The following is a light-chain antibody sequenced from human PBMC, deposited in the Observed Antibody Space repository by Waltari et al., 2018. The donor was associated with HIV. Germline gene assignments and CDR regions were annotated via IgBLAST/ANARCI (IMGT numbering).Light chain of an antibody. J-gene: IGKJ1*01. CDR1: QYINKF. CDR3: QQTYSAPWT. Sequence: DIQTTQSPSSLSASVGDRVTITCRASQYINKFLNWYQQKSGKAPNLRINGSSTLQSGVPSRFSGSGSGTEVTLTISGLHPEDSAIYYCQQTYSAPWTFAQGTKVEIK. CDR2: GSS. V-gene: IGKV1-39*01.